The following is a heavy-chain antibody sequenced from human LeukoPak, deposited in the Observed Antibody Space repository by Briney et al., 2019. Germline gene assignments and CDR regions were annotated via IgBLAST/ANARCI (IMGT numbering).Heavy chain of an antibody. CDR2: INQSGST. D-gene: IGHD1-14*01. CDR3: ARRGGKKNWFDP. J-gene: IGHJ5*02. Sequence: PSETLSLTCAVYGGSFSGYYWSWIRQPPGKGLEWIGEINQSGSTNYNPSLKSRVTISVDTSKNQFSLRLSSVTAADTAVYYCARRGGKKNWFDPWGQGTLVTVSS. CDR1: GGSFSGYY. V-gene: IGHV4-34*01.